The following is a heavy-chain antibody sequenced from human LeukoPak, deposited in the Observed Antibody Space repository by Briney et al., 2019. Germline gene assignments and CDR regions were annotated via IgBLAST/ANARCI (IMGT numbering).Heavy chain of an antibody. CDR3: ASSGWYLSSFN. D-gene: IGHD6-19*01. Sequence: SETLSLTCTVSGGSISSSSYYWGWIRQPPGEGLEWIGSIYYSGSTYYNPSLKSRVTISVDTSKNQFSLKLSSVTAADTAVYYCASSGWYLSSFNWGQGTLVTVSS. V-gene: IGHV4-39*07. J-gene: IGHJ4*02. CDR1: GGSISSSSYY. CDR2: IYYSGST.